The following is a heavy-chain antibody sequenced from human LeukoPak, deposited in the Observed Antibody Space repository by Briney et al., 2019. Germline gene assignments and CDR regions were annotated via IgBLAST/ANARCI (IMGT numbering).Heavy chain of an antibody. Sequence: GGSLRLSCAACGFTFSSYGMHWVRQAPGKGLEWVAAIWYDGSIQYYADSVKGRFTISRDNSKNTLYLQMDSLRAEDTAVYYCARAGYCSGGSCYGSDYWGQGTLVSVSS. CDR2: IWYDGSIQ. CDR3: ARAGYCSGGSCYGSDY. J-gene: IGHJ4*02. V-gene: IGHV3-33*01. CDR1: GFTFSSYG. D-gene: IGHD2-15*01.